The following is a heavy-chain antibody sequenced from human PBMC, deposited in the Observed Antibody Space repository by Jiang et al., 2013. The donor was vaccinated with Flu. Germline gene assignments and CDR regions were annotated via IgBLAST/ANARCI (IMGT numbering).Heavy chain of an antibody. J-gene: IGHJ5*02. CDR1: RYSFSSHW. V-gene: IGHV5-10-1*03. CDR2: IDPTDSYT. Sequence: VQLVESGAEVKKPGESLTISCKGSRYSFSSHWISWVRQMPGKGLEWMGTIDPTDSYTKYSPSFQGHVTISADKSISTAYLQWSSLKASDTAMYYCARHIRDDFSWDCFDLWGQGTLVTVSS. CDR3: ARHIRDDFSWDCFDL. D-gene: IGHD3/OR15-3a*01.